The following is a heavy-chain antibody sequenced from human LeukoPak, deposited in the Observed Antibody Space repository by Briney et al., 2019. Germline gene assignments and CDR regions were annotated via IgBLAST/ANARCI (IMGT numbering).Heavy chain of an antibody. V-gene: IGHV4-59*01. CDR3: ARDSGFWSGYYFFDY. J-gene: IGHJ4*02. CDR1: GGSISSYY. CDR2: IYYSGST. Sequence: SETLSLTXTVSGGSISSYYWSWIRQPPGKGLEWIGYIYYSGSTNYNPSLKSRVTISVDTSKNQFSLKLSSVTAADTAVYYCARDSGFWSGYYFFDYWGQGTLVTVSS. D-gene: IGHD3-3*01.